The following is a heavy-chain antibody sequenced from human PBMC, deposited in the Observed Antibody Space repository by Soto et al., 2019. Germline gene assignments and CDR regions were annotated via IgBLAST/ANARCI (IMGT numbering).Heavy chain of an antibody. V-gene: IGHV3-7*01. CDR1: GFTFSSYW. Sequence: GGSLRLSCAASGFTFSSYWMSWVRQAPGKGLEWVANIKQDGSEKYYVDSVKGQFTISRDNAKNSLYLQMNSLRAEDTAVYYCARVSTYYYYYMDVWGKGTTVTVSS. CDR2: IKQDGSEK. CDR3: ARVSTYYYYYMDV. J-gene: IGHJ6*03. D-gene: IGHD2-2*01.